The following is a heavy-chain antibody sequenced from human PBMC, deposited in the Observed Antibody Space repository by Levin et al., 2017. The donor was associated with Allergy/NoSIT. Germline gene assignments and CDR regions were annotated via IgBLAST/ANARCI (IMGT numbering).Heavy chain of an antibody. D-gene: IGHD2-15*01. Sequence: PSETLSLTCTVYGGSFSGYYWSWIRQPPGKGLEWIGEINHSGSTNYNPSLKSRVTISVDTSKNQFSLKLSSVTAADTAVYYCARGLYCSGGSCYLNWFDPWGQGTLVTVSS. J-gene: IGHJ5*02. CDR1: GGSFSGYY. CDR2: INHSGST. V-gene: IGHV4-34*01. CDR3: ARGLYCSGGSCYLNWFDP.